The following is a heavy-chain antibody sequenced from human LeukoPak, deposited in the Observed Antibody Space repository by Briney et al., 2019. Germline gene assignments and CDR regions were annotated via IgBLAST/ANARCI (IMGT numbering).Heavy chain of an antibody. CDR2: IYFGVIT. Sequence: SGTLSLTCTVFGGSISSSSHYWGRVRQPPGEGREWIVSIYFGVITYYSPYLMSRVTISVDPSTTQSSLKLSSVAAADTAVYFCARHQWLGPFDSWGEGTLVTVSS. CDR3: ARHQWLGPFDS. CDR1: GGSISSSSHY. J-gene: IGHJ4*02. V-gene: IGHV4-39*01. D-gene: IGHD6-19*01.